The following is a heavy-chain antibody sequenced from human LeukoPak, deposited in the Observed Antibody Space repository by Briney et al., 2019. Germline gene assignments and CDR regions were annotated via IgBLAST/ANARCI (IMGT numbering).Heavy chain of an antibody. D-gene: IGHD1-7*01. CDR2: TSDRGDYT. CDR3: ARKAQYNGHYPLDY. CDR1: GSTFNSYS. V-gene: IGHV3-23*01. Sequence: GGSLRLSCAASGSTFNSYSMSWVRQAPGKGLEWVSGTSDRGDYTYYADSVKGRFTISRDSSKNTLFLQMNSLRAEDTALYFCARKAQYNGHYPLDYWGQGTLVTVSS. J-gene: IGHJ4*02.